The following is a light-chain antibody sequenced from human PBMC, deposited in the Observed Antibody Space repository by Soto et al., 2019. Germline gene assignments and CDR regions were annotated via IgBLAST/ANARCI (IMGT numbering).Light chain of an antibody. V-gene: IGKV3-20*01. J-gene: IGKJ1*01. CDR3: QQYNSYWT. Sequence: EIVLTQSPDTLSLSPGERATLSCRASQSVSSDYLVWYQQKFGQAPRLLIYGASSRATGTPDRFSGSGSGTDFTLTISRLEPDDFATYYCQQYNSYWTFGQGTKVEIK. CDR1: QSVSSDY. CDR2: GAS.